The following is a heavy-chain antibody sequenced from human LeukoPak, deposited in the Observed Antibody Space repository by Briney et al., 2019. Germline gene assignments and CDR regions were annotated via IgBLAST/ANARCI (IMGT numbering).Heavy chain of an antibody. CDR1: GFTFDDYA. V-gene: IGHV3-9*01. CDR3: AKGPSANNIWYYFDS. D-gene: IGHD1/OR15-1a*01. Sequence: GGSLRLSCVASGFTFDDYAMHWVRQVPGKGLEWVSGIRWNSVSIGYADSVKGRFTISRDNAKNSLYLQMSSLRPEDTALYYCAKGPSANNIWYYFDSWGQGTLVTVSS. CDR2: IRWNSVSI. J-gene: IGHJ4*02.